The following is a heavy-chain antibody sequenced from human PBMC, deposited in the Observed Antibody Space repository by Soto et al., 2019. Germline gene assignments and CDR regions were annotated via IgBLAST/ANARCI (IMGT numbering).Heavy chain of an antibody. CDR2: ISAYNGNT. Sequence: ASVKVSCKASGYTFTSYGISWVRQAPGQGLEWMGWISAYNGNTNYAQKLQGRVTMTTDTSTSTAYMELRSLRSDDTAVYHCARGRYYGSGSYYNPPYYYYYMDVWGKGTTVTVSS. D-gene: IGHD3-10*01. V-gene: IGHV1-18*01. CDR3: ARGRYYGSGSYYNPPYYYYYMDV. J-gene: IGHJ6*03. CDR1: GYTFTSYG.